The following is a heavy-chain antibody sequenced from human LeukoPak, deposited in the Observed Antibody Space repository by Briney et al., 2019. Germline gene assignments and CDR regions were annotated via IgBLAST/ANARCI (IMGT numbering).Heavy chain of an antibody. CDR3: ARVGYCSSTSCYYYYYYMDV. CDR2: ISAYNGNT. D-gene: IGHD2-2*01. Sequence: ASVKVSCKASGYTFTSYGISWVRQAPGQGLEWMGWISAYNGNTNYEQKLQGRVTMTTDTSTSTAYMELRSLRSDDTAVYYCARVGYCSSTSCYYYYYYMDVWGKGTTVTVSS. J-gene: IGHJ6*03. V-gene: IGHV1-18*01. CDR1: GYTFTSYG.